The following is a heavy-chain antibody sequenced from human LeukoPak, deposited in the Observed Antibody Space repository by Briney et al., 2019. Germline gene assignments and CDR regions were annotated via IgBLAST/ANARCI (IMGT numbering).Heavy chain of an antibody. Sequence: GGSLRLSCAASGFTFSSYAMSWVRQAPGKGLEWVSAISGSGGSIYYADSVKGRFTISRDNAKNSLYLQMNSLRAEDTAVYYCAGGHIVATISDAFDIWGQGTMVTVSS. D-gene: IGHD5-12*01. V-gene: IGHV3-23*01. J-gene: IGHJ3*02. CDR2: ISGSGGSI. CDR3: AGGHIVATISDAFDI. CDR1: GFTFSSYA.